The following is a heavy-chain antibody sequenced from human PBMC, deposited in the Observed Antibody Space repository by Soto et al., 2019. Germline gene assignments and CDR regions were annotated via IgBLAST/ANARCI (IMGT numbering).Heavy chain of an antibody. Sequence: PSETLSLTCTVSGGSINNQYWSWIRQPPGKGLEWIGYIYYTGSTNYNPSLKSRVTISVDTSKNQFSLKLSSVTAADTAVYYCARVKAAAGSRGGFDPWGQGTLVTVSS. CDR1: GGSINNQY. J-gene: IGHJ5*02. V-gene: IGHV4-59*11. CDR2: IYYTGST. D-gene: IGHD6-13*01. CDR3: ARVKAAAGSRGGFDP.